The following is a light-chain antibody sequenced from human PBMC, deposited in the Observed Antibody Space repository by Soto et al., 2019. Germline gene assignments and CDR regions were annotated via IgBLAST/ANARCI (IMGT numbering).Light chain of an antibody. J-gene: IGKJ4*01. CDR3: QQYSSWPLT. CDR1: QSIRSN. V-gene: IGKV3-15*01. CDR2: GIS. Sequence: EVVMKQSPATLSVSPGERATLSCRASQSIRSNYLAWYQQKPGQAPRLLIYGISTRATGVPARFSGSGSGTEFTLTISSLQSEDFAVYYCQQYSSWPLTFGGGTKVEIK.